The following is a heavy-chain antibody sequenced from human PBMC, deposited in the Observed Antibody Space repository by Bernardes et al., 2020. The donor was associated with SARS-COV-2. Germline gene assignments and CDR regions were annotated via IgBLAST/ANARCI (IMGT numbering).Heavy chain of an antibody. Sequence: GGSLRLSCAASGFTFSSYAMSWVRQAPGKGLEWVSAISGSGGSTYYADSVKGRFTISRDNSKNTLYLQMNSLRAEDTAVYYCATTRSSGYSSTRYYFDYWGQGTLVTVSS. CDR1: GFTFSSYA. J-gene: IGHJ4*02. CDR3: ATTRSSGYSSTRYYFDY. CDR2: ISGSGGST. D-gene: IGHD3-22*01. V-gene: IGHV3-23*01.